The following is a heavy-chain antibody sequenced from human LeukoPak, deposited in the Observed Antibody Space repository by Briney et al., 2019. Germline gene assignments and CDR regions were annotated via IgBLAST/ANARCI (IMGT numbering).Heavy chain of an antibody. CDR1: GGSISSDAYY. V-gene: IGHV4-39*01. CDR2: IYYTGST. CDR3: ATLNVYGSGSWLIQPRDWP. D-gene: IGHD3-10*01. J-gene: IGHJ5*02. Sequence: SETLSLTCTVSGGSISSDAYYWGWIRQPPGKGLEWIGTIYYTGSTYYNPSLKSRVTISVDTSKNQFSLKLTSVTAADTAVYYCATLNVYGSGSWLIQPRDWPWGQGTLVTVSS.